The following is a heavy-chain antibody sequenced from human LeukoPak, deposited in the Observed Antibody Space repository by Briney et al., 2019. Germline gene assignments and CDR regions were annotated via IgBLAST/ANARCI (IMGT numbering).Heavy chain of an antibody. CDR3: ARHRSPSGSYYGFDY. CDR2: IYTSGST. V-gene: IGHV4-61*08. J-gene: IGHJ4*02. CDR1: GASVSSGDYY. D-gene: IGHD1-26*01. Sequence: PSETLSLTCTVSGASVSSGDYYWSWLRQHPGKGLEWIGYIYTSGSTNYNPSLKSRVTISMDTSKNQFSLKLTSVTAADTAVYYCARHRSPSGSYYGFDYWGQGNLVTVSS.